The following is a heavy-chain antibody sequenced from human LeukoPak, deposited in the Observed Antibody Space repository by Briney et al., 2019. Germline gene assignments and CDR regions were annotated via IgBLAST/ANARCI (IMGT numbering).Heavy chain of an antibody. D-gene: IGHD6-13*01. CDR2: INPNSGGT. Sequence: ASVRVSCKASGYTFTDYYMHWVRQAPGQGLEWMGWINPNSGGTNYAQKFQGRVTMTRDTSISTAYMELSRLRSDDTAVFYCAREEVIAAAGPTLDYWGQGALVTVSS. CDR3: AREEVIAAAGPTLDY. V-gene: IGHV1-2*02. J-gene: IGHJ4*02. CDR1: GYTFTDYY.